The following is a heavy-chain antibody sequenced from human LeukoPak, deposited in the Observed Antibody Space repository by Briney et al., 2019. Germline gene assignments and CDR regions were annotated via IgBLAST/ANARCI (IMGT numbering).Heavy chain of an antibody. CDR1: GGSTRSYY. CDR3: ARKQGPYSSGWYGGLDY. Sequence: PSETLSLTCTVSGGSTRSYYWSWIRQPPGKGLEWIGYIYYSGSTNYNPSLKSRVTISVDTSKNQFSLKLSSVTAADTAVYYCARKQGPYSSGWYGGLDYWGQGTLVTVSS. CDR2: IYYSGST. V-gene: IGHV4-59*01. D-gene: IGHD6-19*01. J-gene: IGHJ4*02.